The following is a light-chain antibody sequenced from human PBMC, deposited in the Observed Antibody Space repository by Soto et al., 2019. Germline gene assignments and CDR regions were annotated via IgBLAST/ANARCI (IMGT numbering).Light chain of an antibody. V-gene: IGKV1-39*01. J-gene: IGKJ5*01. Sequence: DIQMTQSPSSLSASVGDRVTITCRASQSISSYLNWYHQKQXKAPKLXXYAASSLQSGVPSRFSGSGSGTDFTLKITRVEAEDVGVYYCMQGLQTPMITFGQGTRLEIK. CDR2: AAS. CDR1: QSISSY. CDR3: MQGLQTPMIT.